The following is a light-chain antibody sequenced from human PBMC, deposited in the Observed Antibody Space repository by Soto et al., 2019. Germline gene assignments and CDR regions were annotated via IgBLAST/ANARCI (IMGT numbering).Light chain of an antibody. Sequence: QSALTQPASVSGSPGQSITFSCTGTSSDIGVYNYVSWYQQHPGKAPKLMIYEVNNRPSGVSNRFSGSKSGNTASLTISGLQAEDEADYYCNSYAGSNDFVFGTGTKVTVL. CDR1: SSDIGVYNY. CDR3: NSYAGSNDFV. CDR2: EVN. V-gene: IGLV2-14*01. J-gene: IGLJ1*01.